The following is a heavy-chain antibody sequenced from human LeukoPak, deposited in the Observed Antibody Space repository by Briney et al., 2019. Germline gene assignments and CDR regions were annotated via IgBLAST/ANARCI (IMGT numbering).Heavy chain of an antibody. CDR2: ISGSGGST. Sequence: GGSLRLSCAASGFTFSSYAMSWVRQARGKGLEWVSAISGSGGSTYYADSVKGRFTISRDNSKNTLYLQMNSLRAEDTAVYYCAKVVGLGYSSGWYDYWGLGTLVTVSS. CDR3: AKVVGLGYSSGWYDY. D-gene: IGHD6-19*01. V-gene: IGHV3-23*01. CDR1: GFTFSSYA. J-gene: IGHJ4*02.